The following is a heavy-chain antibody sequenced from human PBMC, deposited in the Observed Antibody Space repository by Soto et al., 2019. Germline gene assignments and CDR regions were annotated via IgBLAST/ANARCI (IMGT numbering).Heavy chain of an antibody. CDR3: ARERMTTVSVRLMDV. Sequence: QVQLVQSGAEVKKPGSSVKVSCKASGGSFRSFAISWVRQAPGQGLEWMGGIIPIFGTTKYAQEFQGRVTITADDSTSTAYMELSSLRFEDTAVYYCARERMTTVSVRLMDVWGQVTTVTVSS. V-gene: IGHV1-69*01. CDR2: IIPIFGTT. J-gene: IGHJ6*02. CDR1: GGSFRSFA. D-gene: IGHD4-4*01.